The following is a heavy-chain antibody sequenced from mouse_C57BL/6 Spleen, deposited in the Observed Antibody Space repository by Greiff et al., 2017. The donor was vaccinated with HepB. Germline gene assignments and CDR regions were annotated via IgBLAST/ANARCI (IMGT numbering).Heavy chain of an antibody. D-gene: IGHD1-1*01. CDR1: GYTFTSYW. CDR2: IYPGSGST. J-gene: IGHJ4*01. CDR3: ARRMNYYGSSLYAMDY. Sequence: QVQLQQPGAELVKPGASVKMSCKASGYTFTSYWITWVKQRPGQGLEWIGDIYPGSGSTNYNEKFKSKATLTVDTSSSTAYMQLSSLTSEDSAVYYWARRMNYYGSSLYAMDYWGQGTSVTVSS. V-gene: IGHV1-55*01.